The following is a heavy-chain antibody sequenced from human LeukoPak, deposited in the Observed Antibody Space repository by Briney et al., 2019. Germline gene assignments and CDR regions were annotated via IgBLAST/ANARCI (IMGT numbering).Heavy chain of an antibody. Sequence: SETLSLTCSVSGGSISSYYWSWIRQPPGKGLEWIGDIYYSGYTNYNPSLKSRVTISVDTSKNQFSLKLRSVTAADTAVYYCARETSQKGAHYMDVWGKGTTVTISS. V-gene: IGHV4-59*01. J-gene: IGHJ6*03. D-gene: IGHD3-16*01. CDR2: IYYSGYT. CDR1: GGSISSYY. CDR3: ARETSQKGAHYMDV.